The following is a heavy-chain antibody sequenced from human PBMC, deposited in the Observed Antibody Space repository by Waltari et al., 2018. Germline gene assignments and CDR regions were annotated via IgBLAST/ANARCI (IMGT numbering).Heavy chain of an antibody. J-gene: IGHJ3*02. CDR3: AKNYYDSSGYYDAFDI. CDR2: IYYSGST. Sequence: QLQLQESGPGLVKPSETLSLTCTVSGGSISSSSYYWGWIRQPPGKGLEWIGSIYYSGSTCQGKEVGRGLTISVDTAKNQFSLKLSSVTAADTAVYYCAKNYYDSSGYYDAFDIWGQGTMVTVSS. V-gene: IGHV4-39*07. D-gene: IGHD3-22*01. CDR1: GGSISSSSYY.